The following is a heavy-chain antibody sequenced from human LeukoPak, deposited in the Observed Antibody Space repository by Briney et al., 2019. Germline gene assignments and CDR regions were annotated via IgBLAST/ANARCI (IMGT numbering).Heavy chain of an antibody. J-gene: IGHJ4*02. V-gene: IGHV3-30*04. CDR3: ARGRPHGNDY. D-gene: IGHD4-23*01. CDR2: ISYDGSNK. Sequence: ETGRSLRLSCAASGFTFSSYAMHWVRQAPGKGLEWVAVISYDGSNKYYADSVKGRFTISRDNSKNTLYLQMNSLRVEDTAVYYCARGRPHGNDYWGQGTLVTVSS. CDR1: GFTFSSYA.